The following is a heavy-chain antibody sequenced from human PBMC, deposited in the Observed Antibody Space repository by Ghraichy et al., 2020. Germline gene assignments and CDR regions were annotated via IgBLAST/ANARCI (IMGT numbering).Heavy chain of an antibody. CDR3: AKTGGSSWYNEATNWFDP. V-gene: IGHV3-23*01. CDR2: ISGSGGST. D-gene: IGHD6-13*01. CDR1: GFTFSSYA. Sequence: GGSLRLSCAASGFTFSSYAMSWVRQAPGKGLEWVSAISGSGGSTYYADSVKGRFTISRDNSKNTLYLQMNSLRAEDTAVYYCAKTGGSSWYNEATNWFDPWGQGTLVTVSS. J-gene: IGHJ5*02.